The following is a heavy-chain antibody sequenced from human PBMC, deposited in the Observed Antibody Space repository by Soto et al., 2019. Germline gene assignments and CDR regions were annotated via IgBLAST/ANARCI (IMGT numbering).Heavy chain of an antibody. Sequence: GGSLRLSCAASGFTFSTYWMSWVRQAPGKGLEWVANIKQDGSEKYYVDSVKGRFTISRDNAKNSLFLQMNSLRAEDTAVYYCAYGADGPLYFQHWGQGTLVTVSS. CDR2: IKQDGSEK. J-gene: IGHJ1*01. V-gene: IGHV3-7*01. CDR3: AYGADGPLYFQH. CDR1: GFTFSTYW. D-gene: IGHD3-10*01.